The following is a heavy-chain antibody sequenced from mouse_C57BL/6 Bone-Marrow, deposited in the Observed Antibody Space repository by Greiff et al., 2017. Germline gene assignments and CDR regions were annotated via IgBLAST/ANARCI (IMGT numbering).Heavy chain of an antibody. CDR3: ARKYDF. Sequence: QVQLQQPVAELVKPGASVKMSCTASGFTFTSYWITWVKQRPGQGLEWIGDIYPGSGSTNYTEKFKGKATLTVDPSSSTAYLQRSSLTSEDSAIFYSARKYDFWGQGTTLTVSS. CDR1: GFTFTSYW. J-gene: IGHJ2*01. V-gene: IGHV1-55*01. CDR2: IYPGSGST.